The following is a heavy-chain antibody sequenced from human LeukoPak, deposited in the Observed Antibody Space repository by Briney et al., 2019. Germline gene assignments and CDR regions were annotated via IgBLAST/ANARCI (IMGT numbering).Heavy chain of an antibody. CDR2: INHSGST. D-gene: IGHD2-8*01. Sequence: PSETLSLTCAVYGGSFSGYYWSWIRQLPGKGLEWIGEINHSGSTNYNPSLKSRVTISVDTSKNQFSLKLSSVTAADTAVYYCARGRLYCTNGVCYDKRAFGIWGRGKMVTVSS. J-gene: IGHJ3*02. CDR3: ARGRLYCTNGVCYDKRAFGI. CDR1: GGSFSGYY. V-gene: IGHV4-34*01.